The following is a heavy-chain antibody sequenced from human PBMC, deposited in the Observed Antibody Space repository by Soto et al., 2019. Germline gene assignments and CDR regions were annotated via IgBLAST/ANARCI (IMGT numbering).Heavy chain of an antibody. CDR2: VYSTGTT. CDR1: GGSIRNYY. CDR3: ARDEYYDSNNWFEN. Sequence: SETLSLTCTVSGGSIRNYYWSWIRQPAGKGLEWIGRVYSTGTTNYNPSLRSRVAMSVDTSKNQFSLRLDSVTAADTATYFCARDEYYDSNNWFENWRLGTLVTVSS. V-gene: IGHV4-4*07. J-gene: IGHJ5*02. D-gene: IGHD3-22*01.